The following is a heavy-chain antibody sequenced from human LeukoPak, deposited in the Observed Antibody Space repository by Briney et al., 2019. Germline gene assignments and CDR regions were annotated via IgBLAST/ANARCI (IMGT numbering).Heavy chain of an antibody. CDR3: ARYSDDSYGALAEYFQH. Sequence: ASVKVSCKASGYTFTSYGISWVRQAPRQGLEWMGWISAYNGNTNYAQKLQGRVTMTTDTSTSTAYMELRSLRSDDTAVYYCARYSDDSYGALAEYFQHWGQGTLVTVSS. D-gene: IGHD5-18*01. CDR1: GYTFTSYG. J-gene: IGHJ1*01. CDR2: ISAYNGNT. V-gene: IGHV1-18*01.